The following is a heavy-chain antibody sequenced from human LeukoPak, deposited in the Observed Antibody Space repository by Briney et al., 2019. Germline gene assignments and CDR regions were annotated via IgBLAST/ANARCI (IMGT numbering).Heavy chain of an antibody. CDR1: GDSVSSKSAA. D-gene: IGHD3-10*01. J-gene: IGHJ3*02. V-gene: IGHV6-1*01. Sequence: SQTLSLTCAISGDSVSSKSAAWNWIRQSPSRGLEWLGRTYYRSTWYNDYAVSVKSRITINADTSKNQFSLQLNSLTPEDTAVYYCSRVHKAFDGARDAFDIWGQGTMVTVSS. CDR3: SRVHKAFDGARDAFDI. CDR2: TYYRSTWYN.